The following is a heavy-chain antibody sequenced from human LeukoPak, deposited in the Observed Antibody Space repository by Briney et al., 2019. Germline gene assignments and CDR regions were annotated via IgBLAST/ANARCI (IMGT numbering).Heavy chain of an antibody. CDR3: AMDPNGDYIGATSFDP. CDR1: GFTFTAYA. CDR2: ITGSGGHT. J-gene: IGHJ5*02. Sequence: PGGSLRLSCAASGFTFTAYAMSWVRQDPRAGLEWVSGITGSGGHTVYADSVKGRFTISSNNSRNTLFLQMNSLRADDTAVYYCAMDPNGDYIGATSFDPWGRGTLVTVSS. D-gene: IGHD4-17*01. V-gene: IGHV3-23*01.